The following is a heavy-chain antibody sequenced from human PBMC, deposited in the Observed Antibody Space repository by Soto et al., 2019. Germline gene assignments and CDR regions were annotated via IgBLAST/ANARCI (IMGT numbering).Heavy chain of an antibody. CDR2: ISYDGSNI. V-gene: IGHV3-30*18. CDR1: GFTLSSYG. D-gene: IGHD5-12*01. J-gene: IGHJ4*02. Sequence: GGSLRLSCAASGFTLSSYGMHWVRQAPGKGLEWVAVISYDGSNIYYADSVKGRFTISRDNSKNTLYLQMNSLRPEDTALYYCAKDTGYGGYDGLDYWGRGTLVTVSS. CDR3: AKDTGYGGYDGLDY.